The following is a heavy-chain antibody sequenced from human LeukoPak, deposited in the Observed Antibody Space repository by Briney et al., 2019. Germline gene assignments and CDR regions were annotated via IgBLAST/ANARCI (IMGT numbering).Heavy chain of an antibody. V-gene: IGHV3-48*03. CDR2: ISSGGRTT. CDR3: ARPVVAATTPDTFDI. Sequence: GGSLRLSCAASGFTFSSYEMNWVRQAPGKGLEWVSYISSGGRTTYYADSVKGRFTLSRDNTRNSLYLQMHSLRAEDTALYYCARPVVAATTPDTFDIWGQGTMVTVSS. D-gene: IGHD2-15*01. J-gene: IGHJ3*02. CDR1: GFTFSSYE.